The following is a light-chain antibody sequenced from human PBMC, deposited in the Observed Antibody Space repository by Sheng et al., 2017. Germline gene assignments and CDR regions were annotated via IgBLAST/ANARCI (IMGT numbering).Light chain of an antibody. V-gene: IGKV3D-15*03. CDR3: QQYYNWPPWT. J-gene: IGKJ1*01. CDR1: QSVSSGY. CDR2: GTS. Sequence: EIVLTQSPGTLSLSPGERATLSCRASQSVSSGYLAWYQQKPGQAPRLLIFGTSIRATGIPARFSGSGSGTEFTLTISMLQSEDYAVYYCQQYYNWPPWTLAKGPRWRSN.